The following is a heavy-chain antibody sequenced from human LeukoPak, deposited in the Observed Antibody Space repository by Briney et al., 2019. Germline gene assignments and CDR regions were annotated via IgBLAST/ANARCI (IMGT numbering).Heavy chain of an antibody. CDR2: ISWDGGST. CDR3: AKRGGYDFNYYMDV. CDR1: GFTFDDYA. D-gene: IGHD5-12*01. J-gene: IGHJ6*03. V-gene: IGHV3-43D*03. Sequence: PGGSLRLPCAASGFTFDDYAMHWVRQAPGKGLEWVSLISWDGGSTYYADSVKGRFTISRDNSKNSLYLQMNSLRAEDTALYYCAKRGGYDFNYYMDVWGKGATVTVSS.